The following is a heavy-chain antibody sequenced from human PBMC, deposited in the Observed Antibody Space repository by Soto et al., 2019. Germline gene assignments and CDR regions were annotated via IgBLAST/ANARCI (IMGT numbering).Heavy chain of an antibody. CDR1: GYTFTGYY. CDR2: INPNNGDT. CDR3: ARDYCVRDCPGIWYFDL. Sequence: QMQLEQSGDEVKRPGASVKVSCKASGYTFTGYYIHWVRQAPGQGLEWMGWINPNNGDTKYAQKFQGWVTMTRETSISTTYMELSRLKSDDTAVYYCARDYCVRDCPGIWYFDLWGRGTLVTVSS. D-gene: IGHD2-21*01. V-gene: IGHV1-2*04. J-gene: IGHJ2*01.